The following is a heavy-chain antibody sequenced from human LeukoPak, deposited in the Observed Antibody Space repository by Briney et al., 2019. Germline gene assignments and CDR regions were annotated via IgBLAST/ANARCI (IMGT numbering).Heavy chain of an antibody. D-gene: IGHD2-2*01. Sequence: PGGSLRLSCAASGFMLSSTWMHWVRQAPGKGLVWVSRINSDATSTSYADSVRGRFTISRDDAKNSLYLQMNSLRAEDTAVYYCAREDCSSTSCYNFDYWGQGTLVTVSS. J-gene: IGHJ4*02. CDR2: INSDATST. V-gene: IGHV3-74*01. CDR3: AREDCSSTSCYNFDY. CDR1: GFMLSSTW.